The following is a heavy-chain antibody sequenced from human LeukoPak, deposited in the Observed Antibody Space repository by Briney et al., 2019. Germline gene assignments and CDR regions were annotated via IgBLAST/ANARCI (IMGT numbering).Heavy chain of an antibody. CDR3: ATMQWLEGVDWFDP. J-gene: IGHJ5*02. CDR1: GFIFSNYG. V-gene: IGHV3-30*02. CDR2: IRYDESNK. Sequence: GGSLRLSCAASGFIFSNYGMHWVRQAPGKGLEWVAFIRYDESNKFYADSVKGRFTISRDNSKNTLFLQMNSLRAEDTAVCYCATMQWLEGVDWFDPWGQGTLVTVSS. D-gene: IGHD6-19*01.